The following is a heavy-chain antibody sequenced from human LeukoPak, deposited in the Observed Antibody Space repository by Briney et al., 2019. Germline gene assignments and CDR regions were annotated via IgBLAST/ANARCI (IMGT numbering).Heavy chain of an antibody. CDR3: ARPYYDFWTPFDY. V-gene: IGHV3-30*03. D-gene: IGHD3-3*01. CDR2: ISYDGSNK. CDR1: GFTFSSYG. J-gene: IGHJ4*02. Sequence: GGSLRLSCAASGFTFSSYGMHWVRQAPGKGLEWVAVISYDGSNKYYADSVKGRFTISRDNSKNTLYLQMNSLRAEDTAVYYCARPYYDFWTPFDYWGQGTLVTVSS.